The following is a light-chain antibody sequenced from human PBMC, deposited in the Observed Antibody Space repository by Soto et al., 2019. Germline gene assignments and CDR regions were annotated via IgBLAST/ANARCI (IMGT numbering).Light chain of an antibody. CDR1: QTISNW. Sequence: DIQMTQSPSTLSASVGDRVTLTCRASQTISNWLAWYQQKPGKAPKLLIYKTSTLESGVPSRFSGSGSGTEFALTISSLQRDDFATYFCQQYNSYPLTFGGGTKVDIK. V-gene: IGKV1-5*03. CDR2: KTS. J-gene: IGKJ4*01. CDR3: QQYNSYPLT.